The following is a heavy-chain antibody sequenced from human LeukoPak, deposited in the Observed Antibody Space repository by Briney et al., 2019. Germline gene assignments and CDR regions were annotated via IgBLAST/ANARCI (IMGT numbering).Heavy chain of an antibody. CDR1: GGTFSSYA. D-gene: IGHD2-2*01. Sequence: AASVKVSCKASGGTFSSYAISWVRQAPGQGLEWMGGIIPIFGTANYAQKFQGRVTITADESTSTAYMELSSLRSEDTAVYYCARDYPMVVVPAARAGNWFDPWGQGTLVTVSS. J-gene: IGHJ5*02. CDR2: IIPIFGTA. V-gene: IGHV1-69*01. CDR3: ARDYPMVVVPAARAGNWFDP.